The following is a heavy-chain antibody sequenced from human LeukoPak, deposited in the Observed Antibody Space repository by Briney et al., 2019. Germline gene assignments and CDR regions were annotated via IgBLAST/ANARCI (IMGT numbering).Heavy chain of an antibody. Sequence: PGRSLRLSCAASGFTFDDYAMRWVRQAPGKGLEWVSGISWNSGSIGYADSVKGRFTISRDNAKNSLYLQMNSLRAEDTALYYCAKSRIGSYGVWDYWGQGTLVTVSS. CDR1: GFTFDDYA. V-gene: IGHV3-9*01. J-gene: IGHJ4*02. CDR3: AKSRIGSYGVWDY. D-gene: IGHD1-26*01. CDR2: ISWNSGSI.